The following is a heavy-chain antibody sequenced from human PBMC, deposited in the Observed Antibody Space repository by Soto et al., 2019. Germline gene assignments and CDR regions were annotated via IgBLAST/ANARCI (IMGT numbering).Heavy chain of an antibody. CDR1: GGTFTTYA. V-gene: IGHV1-69*01. CDR2: IIPMYNKP. J-gene: IGHJ6*02. Sequence: QVQLVQSGAEVKKPGSSVRVSCQASGGTFTTYAFNWVQQAPGQGLERMGGIIPMYNKPNYAPNFLGRVTISADPSTSTAYMELTTLRSEDTAVYFCARGYSGGYYYAMDVWGQGTTVTVSS. D-gene: IGHD4-4*01. CDR3: ARGYSGGYYYAMDV.